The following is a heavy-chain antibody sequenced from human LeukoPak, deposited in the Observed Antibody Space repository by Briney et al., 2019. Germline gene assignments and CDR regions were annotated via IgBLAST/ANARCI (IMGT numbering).Heavy chain of an antibody. J-gene: IGHJ3*02. V-gene: IGHV3-30*04. D-gene: IGHD1-1*01. CDR3: ARATKRQLLGAFDI. Sequence: PGGSLRLSCAASGFTFSSYAMHWVRQAPGKGLEWVAVISYDGSNKYYADSVKGRFTISRDNSKNTLYLQMNSLRAEDTAVYYCARATKRQLLGAFDIWGQGTMVTVSS. CDR2: ISYDGSNK. CDR1: GFTFSSYA.